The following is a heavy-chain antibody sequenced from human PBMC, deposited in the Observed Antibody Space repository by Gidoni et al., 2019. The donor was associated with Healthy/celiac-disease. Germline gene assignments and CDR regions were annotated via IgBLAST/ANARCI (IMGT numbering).Heavy chain of an antibody. CDR2: ISAYNGNT. D-gene: IGHD4-4*01. V-gene: IGHV1-18*01. Sequence: QLVQSGAEVKKPGASVKVSCKASGYTFTSYGISWVRQAPGQGLEWMGWISAYNGNTNTAQKPQGRGTMTTDTSTSTAYMDLRSLRSDDTAVYYCARGLDYSNYGDVGGAYYFDYWGQGTLVTVSS. CDR3: ARGLDYSNYGDVGGAYYFDY. CDR1: GYTFTSYG. J-gene: IGHJ4*02.